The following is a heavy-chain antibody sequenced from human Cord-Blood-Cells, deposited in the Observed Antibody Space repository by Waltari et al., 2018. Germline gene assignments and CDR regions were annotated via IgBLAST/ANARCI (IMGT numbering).Heavy chain of an antibody. CDR2: SNHSGST. Sequence: QVQLQQWGAGLLKPSETLSLTCAVFGGSFSGYYWSWIRQPPGKGLEWMGESNHSGSTNYNPSLKSRVTISVDTSKNQFSLKLSSVTAADTAVYYCARVLPRYYDFWSGYNWFDPWGQGTLVTVSS. CDR3: ARVLPRYYDFWSGYNWFDP. CDR1: GGSFSGYY. D-gene: IGHD3-3*01. J-gene: IGHJ5*02. V-gene: IGHV4-34*01.